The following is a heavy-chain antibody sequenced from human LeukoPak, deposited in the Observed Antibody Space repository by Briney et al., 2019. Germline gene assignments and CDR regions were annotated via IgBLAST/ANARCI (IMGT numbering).Heavy chain of an antibody. V-gene: IGHV4-59*01. CDR2: IYYSGST. CDR1: GGSISAYY. CDR3: ARGPAGYNTFDY. J-gene: IGHJ4*02. Sequence: PSETLSLTCTVSGGSISAYYWSWIRQPPGKGLEWIGYIYYSGSTKYNPSLKCRVTVSVDTSKSQFSLKLSSVTAADTAVYYCARGPAGYNTFDYWGQGTLVTVSS. D-gene: IGHD1-14*01.